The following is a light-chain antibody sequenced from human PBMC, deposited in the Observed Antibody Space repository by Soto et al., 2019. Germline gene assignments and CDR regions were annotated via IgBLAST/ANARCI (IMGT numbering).Light chain of an antibody. J-gene: IGKJ5*01. V-gene: IGKV3-11*01. CDR1: QSISNY. CDR3: QQRNSWPPGAT. CDR2: GAS. Sequence: EIVLTQSPATLSLSPGERTTRSYRSSQSISNYLAWDQQKPGQAPRLLIYGASNRATGTRARFSGSGSGTDFTLTISSLETEDSAVYYCQQRNSWPPGATFGQGTRLEIK.